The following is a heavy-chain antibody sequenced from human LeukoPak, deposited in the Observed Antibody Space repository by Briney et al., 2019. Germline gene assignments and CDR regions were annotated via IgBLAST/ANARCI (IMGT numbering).Heavy chain of an antibody. CDR1: GYTFTGYY. J-gene: IGHJ4*02. Sequence: ASVKISCKTSGYTFTGYYMHWGRPAPGQGLEWMGWMNPHSGGTNYAQKFQGRVTMARGTSISTAYMELSRLRSDDTAVYYCARGSVYYDRWGQGTLVTVSS. CDR3: ARGSVYYDR. V-gene: IGHV1-2*02. CDR2: MNPHSGGT. D-gene: IGHD3-22*01.